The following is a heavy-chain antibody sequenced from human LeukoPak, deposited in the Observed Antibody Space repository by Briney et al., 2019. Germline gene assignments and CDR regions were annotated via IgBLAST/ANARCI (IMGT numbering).Heavy chain of an antibody. Sequence: GGSLRLSCAASGFTFSSYEMNWVRQAPGKGLEWVSGISWNSDSIGYGDSVKGRLTISRDNAKNSLYLQMNSLRAEDTALYYCATNGGGDSGYGNFDYWGQGTLVTVSS. J-gene: IGHJ4*02. D-gene: IGHD5-12*01. CDR2: ISWNSDSI. CDR3: ATNGGGDSGYGNFDY. V-gene: IGHV3-9*01. CDR1: GFTFSSYE.